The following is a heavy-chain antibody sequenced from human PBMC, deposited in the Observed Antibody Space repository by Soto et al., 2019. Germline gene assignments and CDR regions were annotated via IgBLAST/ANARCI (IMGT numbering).Heavy chain of an antibody. J-gene: IGHJ5*02. Sequence: QVQLVQSGAEVKKPGSSVKVSCKASGGTFSSYAITWVRQAPGQGLEWMGGIIPSFGTANYAQKFQGRVTITADASTSTADMELSSLRSEDTAVYYCARDRGPSSGYYPYWFDPWGQGTLVSVSS. CDR3: ARDRGPSSGYYPYWFDP. V-gene: IGHV1-69*12. CDR2: IIPSFGTA. CDR1: GGTFSSYA. D-gene: IGHD3-22*01.